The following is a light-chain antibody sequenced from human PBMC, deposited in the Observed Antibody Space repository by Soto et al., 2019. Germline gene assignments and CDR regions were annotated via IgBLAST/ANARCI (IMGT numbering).Light chain of an antibody. V-gene: IGKV1-39*01. CDR2: AAS. J-gene: IGKJ1*01. Sequence: DIQMTQSASSLSASVGDRVTIACRASQSISSYLNWYQQKPGKAPKLLIYAASSLQSGVPSRFSGSGSRTDFTLTISSLQPEDFATYYCQQSYSTPRTFGQGTKVEIK. CDR3: QQSYSTPRT. CDR1: QSISSY.